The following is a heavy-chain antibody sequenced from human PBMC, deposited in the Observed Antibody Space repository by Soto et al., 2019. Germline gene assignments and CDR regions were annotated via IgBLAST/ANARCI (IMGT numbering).Heavy chain of an antibody. CDR3: AGALENPYFYYGLNV. Sequence: GGSLRLSSTASGFTFTTDAMGWVRQARGKGLEWVSIIINSGGDTLYADSVKGRFTISRDNSKNTLYLQMNSLRVEDTATYYCAGALENPYFYYGLNVWGQGTTVTVSS. CDR2: IINSGGDT. V-gene: IGHV3-23*01. J-gene: IGHJ6*02. D-gene: IGHD1-1*01. CDR1: GFTFTTDA.